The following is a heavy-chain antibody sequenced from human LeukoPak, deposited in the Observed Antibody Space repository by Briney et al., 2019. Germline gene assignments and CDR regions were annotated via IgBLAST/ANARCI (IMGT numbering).Heavy chain of an antibody. CDR3: ARQAAYGSRPLDY. CDR2: ISSSGSTI. V-gene: IGHV3-11*01. J-gene: IGHJ4*02. Sequence: GVSLRLSCAASGFTFSDYYMSWIRQAPGKGLEWVSYISSSGSTIYYADSVKGRFTISRDNAKNSLYLQMNSLRAEDTAVYYCARQAAYGSRPLDYWGQGTLVTVSS. CDR1: GFTFSDYY. D-gene: IGHD3-10*01.